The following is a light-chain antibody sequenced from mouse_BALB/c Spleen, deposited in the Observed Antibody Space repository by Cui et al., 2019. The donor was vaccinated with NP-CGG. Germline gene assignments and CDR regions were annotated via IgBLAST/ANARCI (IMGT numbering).Light chain of an antibody. J-gene: IGLJ1*01. V-gene: IGLV1*01. CDR1: TGAVTTSNY. CDR3: ALWYSNHWV. CDR2: GTN. Sequence: QAVVTQESALTTSPGETVTFTCRSSTGAVTTSNYANWVQEKPDHLFTGLIGGTNNRAPGIPARFSGSLIGDMAAITITGAQTEDEAIYFCALWYSNHWVFGGGTKLTVL.